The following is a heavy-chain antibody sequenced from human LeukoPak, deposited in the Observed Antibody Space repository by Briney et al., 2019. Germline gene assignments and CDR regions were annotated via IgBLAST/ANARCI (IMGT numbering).Heavy chain of an antibody. V-gene: IGHV3-21*01. Sequence: GGSLRLSCAASGFTFSGYSMSWVRQAPGKGLEWASSISSGGAYILHSDLVKGRFTISRDNAKNSLYLQMNSLRAEDTAVYYCARFESNYNDYYGMDFWGQGTTVTVSS. J-gene: IGHJ6*02. D-gene: IGHD1-20*01. CDR1: GFTFSGYS. CDR3: ARFESNYNDYYGMDF. CDR2: ISSGGAYI.